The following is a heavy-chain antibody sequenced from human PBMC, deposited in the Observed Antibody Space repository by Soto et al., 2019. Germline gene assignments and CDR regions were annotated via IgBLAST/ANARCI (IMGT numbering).Heavy chain of an antibody. CDR2: ISSSGSTI. CDR3: ARLVTATRHYYYGMDV. CDR1: GFTFRDYY. Sequence: SLRLSCAASGFTFRDYYMTWIRQAPGKGLEWLSYISSSGSTIYYADSVKGRFTISRDNAKNSLFLQMNSLRAEDTAVYYCARLVTATRHYYYGMDVWGQGTTVTVSS. J-gene: IGHJ6*02. D-gene: IGHD1-20*01. V-gene: IGHV3-11*01.